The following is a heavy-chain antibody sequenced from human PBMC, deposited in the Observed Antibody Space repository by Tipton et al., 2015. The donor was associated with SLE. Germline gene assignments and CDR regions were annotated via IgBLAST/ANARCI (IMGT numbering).Heavy chain of an antibody. V-gene: IGHV4-34*01. Sequence: TLSLTCAVYGGSFSGHYWSWIRQPPGKGLEWIGEINHSGSTNYNPSLKSRVTISVDTSKNQFSLKLSSVTAADTAVYYCARDVAARWAFDIWGQGTMVTVSS. CDR3: ARDVAARWAFDI. CDR1: GGSFSGHY. CDR2: INHSGST. J-gene: IGHJ3*02. D-gene: IGHD4-23*01.